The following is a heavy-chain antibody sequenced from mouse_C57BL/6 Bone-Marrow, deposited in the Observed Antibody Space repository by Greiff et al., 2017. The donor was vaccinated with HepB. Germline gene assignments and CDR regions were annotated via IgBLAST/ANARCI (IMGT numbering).Heavy chain of an antibody. CDR3: ARNPYYGSRHWYFDV. J-gene: IGHJ1*03. CDR2: IWTGGGT. CDR1: GFSLTSYA. D-gene: IGHD1-1*01. Sequence: QVTLKVSGPGLVAPSQSLSITCTVSGFSLTSYAISWVRQPPGKGLEWLGVIWTGGGTNYNSALKSRLSISKDNSKSQFFLKMNSLQTDDTARYYCARNPYYGSRHWYFDVWGTGTTVTVSS. V-gene: IGHV2-9-1*01.